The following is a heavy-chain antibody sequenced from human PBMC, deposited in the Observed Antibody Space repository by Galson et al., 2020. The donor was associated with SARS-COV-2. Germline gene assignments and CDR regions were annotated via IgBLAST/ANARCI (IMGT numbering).Heavy chain of an antibody. V-gene: IGHV4-34*01. CDR1: GGSFSPNY. CDR3: ARARPSRSGFYYYYHMDV. CDR2: ITYSGIP. D-gene: IGHD3-3*01. J-gene: IGHJ6*03. Sequence: SETLSLTCAVYGGSFSPNYWNWVRLPPGRGLEWIGEITYSGIPSYSPSLKSRVTISVDTSKNQFSLNLRSVTTADTGIYYCARARPSRSGFYYYYHMDVWGKGTTVTVSS.